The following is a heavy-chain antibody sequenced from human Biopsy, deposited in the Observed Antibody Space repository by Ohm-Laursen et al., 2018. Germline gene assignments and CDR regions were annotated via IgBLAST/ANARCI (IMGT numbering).Heavy chain of an antibody. CDR3: ARTPILIVSAGLVYRHRRHLQGMDV. Sequence: TQTLTLTRSFSGFPLSARGMCVSWIRQAPGKALEWLASCDWDDHKDHSASLQTKLSISKGTSNDQVVLTVNNVDPADTATYYCARTPILIVSAGLVYRHRRHLQGMDVWGQGIAVTVS. D-gene: IGHD6-13*01. V-gene: IGHV2-70*01. J-gene: IGHJ6*02. CDR1: GFPLSARGMC. CDR2: CDWDDHK.